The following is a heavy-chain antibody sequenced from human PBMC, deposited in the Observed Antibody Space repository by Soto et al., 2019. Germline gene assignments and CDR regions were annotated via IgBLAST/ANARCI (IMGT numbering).Heavy chain of an antibody. Sequence: SETLSLTCTVSGDSISSTSYYWGWIRQPPGKGLEWIGNIYYSGSTNYNPSLKSRVTISVDTSKNQFSLKLSSVTAADTAVYYCARITIFGVDSYYYYMDVWGKGTTVTVSS. CDR1: GDSISSTSYY. CDR3: ARITIFGVDSYYYYMDV. D-gene: IGHD3-3*01. CDR2: IYYSGST. V-gene: IGHV4-39*07. J-gene: IGHJ6*03.